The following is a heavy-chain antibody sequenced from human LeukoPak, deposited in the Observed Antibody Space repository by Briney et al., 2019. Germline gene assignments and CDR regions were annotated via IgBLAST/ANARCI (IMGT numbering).Heavy chain of an antibody. CDR2: IYYSGST. V-gene: IGHV4-39*01. CDR3: AGGQALTGLGDY. D-gene: IGHD3/OR15-3a*01. J-gene: IGHJ4*02. CDR1: GGSISSSSYY. Sequence: PSETLSLTCTVSGGSISSSSYYWGWIRQPPGKGLEWIGSIYYSGSTYYNPSLKSRVTISVDTSKDQFSLKLSSVTAADTAVYYCAGGQALTGLGDYWGQGTLVTISS.